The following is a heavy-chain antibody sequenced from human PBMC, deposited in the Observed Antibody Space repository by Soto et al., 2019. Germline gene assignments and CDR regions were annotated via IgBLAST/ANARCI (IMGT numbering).Heavy chain of an antibody. J-gene: IGHJ1*01. CDR3: AKEAGEH. D-gene: IGHD3-16*01. Sequence: QMQLVQSGAEVKERGASVKISCKTSGGTFNTYALTWVRQAPGQGLEWIGGIIPIFGIKNVAQRFQGRVTINADESLTTAYLEMTSLRSDDTAVYYCAKEAGEHWGQGNLVTVSS. CDR1: GGTFNTYA. V-gene: IGHV1-69*01. CDR2: IIPIFGIK.